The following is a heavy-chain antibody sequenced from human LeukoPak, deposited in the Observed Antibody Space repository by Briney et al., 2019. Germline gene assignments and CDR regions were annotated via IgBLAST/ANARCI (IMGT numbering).Heavy chain of an antibody. D-gene: IGHD6-19*01. CDR3: ASSYSSDWYSRWIDY. Sequence: RGSLRLSCAASGFTFSSYEMNWVRQAPGKGLEWVSYISSSGSTIYYADSVKGRFTISRDNAKNSLYLQMNSLRAEDTAVYYCASSYSSDWYSRWIDYWGQGTLVTVSS. CDR2: ISSSGSTI. CDR1: GFTFSSYE. J-gene: IGHJ4*02. V-gene: IGHV3-48*03.